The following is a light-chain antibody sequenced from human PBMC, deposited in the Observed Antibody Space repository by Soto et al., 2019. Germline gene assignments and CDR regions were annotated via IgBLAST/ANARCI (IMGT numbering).Light chain of an antibody. V-gene: IGLV1-47*02. CDR2: TNY. CDR1: SSNIGSNH. J-gene: IGLJ1*01. CDR3: AAWDDSLSGYV. Sequence: QSVLTQPPSASGTPGQSVTISCAGSSSNIGSNHAYWYQQLPRAAPKLLIYTNYQRPSGVPDRFSGSKSGTSASLAISGRRSEDEADYYCAAWDDSLSGYVFGTGTKLTVL.